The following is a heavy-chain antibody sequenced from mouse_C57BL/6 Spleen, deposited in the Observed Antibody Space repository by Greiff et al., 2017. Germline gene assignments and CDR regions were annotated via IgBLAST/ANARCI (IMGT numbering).Heavy chain of an antibody. V-gene: IGHV1-80*01. CDR2: IYPGDGGT. CDR3: AGTGLDWDMGYFAMDY. J-gene: IGHJ4*01. CDR1: GYAFSSYW. Sequence: QVQLKESGAELVKPGASVKISCKASGYAFSSYWMNWVKQRPGKGLEWIGQIYPGDGGTNYNGKFKGKATLTADKSSSTAYMELSSLTSEDYAVYFCAGTGLDWDMGYFAMDYWGQGTSVTVSA. D-gene: IGHD4-1*01.